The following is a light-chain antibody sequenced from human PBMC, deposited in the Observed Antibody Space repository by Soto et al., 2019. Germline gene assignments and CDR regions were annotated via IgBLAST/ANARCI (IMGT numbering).Light chain of an antibody. CDR3: QQYRGKPFT. Sequence: DIQMTQSPSTLSASVGDRVTIACRASQSIDSWLALYQQKTGKAPKFLIYDAYDLESGVPSRFSGSGSGTEFTLTISSLQPDDCATYYCQQYRGKPFTFGQGTKVEIQ. V-gene: IGKV1-5*01. CDR1: QSIDSW. J-gene: IGKJ2*01. CDR2: DAY.